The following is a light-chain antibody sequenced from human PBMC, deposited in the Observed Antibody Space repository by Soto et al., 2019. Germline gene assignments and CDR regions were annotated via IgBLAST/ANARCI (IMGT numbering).Light chain of an antibody. CDR1: QYINSR. CDR3: HQRQSWPRT. J-gene: IGKJ1*01. Sequence: EIVLTQSPATLSSFPGDTVTLSFRASQYINSRWAWDQHSPGQAPSLLIYQTSIRAAGIPARFSASGSGTDFTLTISDVQPEDCALYYCHQRQSWPRTFGQGTKVDIK. CDR2: QTS. V-gene: IGKV3-11*01.